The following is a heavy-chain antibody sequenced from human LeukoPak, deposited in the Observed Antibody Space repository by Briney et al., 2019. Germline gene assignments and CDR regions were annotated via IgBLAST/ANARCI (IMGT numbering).Heavy chain of an antibody. Sequence: ASVTVSCKVSGYTLSKLSMHWVRQAPGKGLEWMGGFDPEDGDTMYAQQSQGRVTMTEDTSTNTAYMELSSLRSEDTAVYYCATGSSWFDHWGQGTLVIVSS. CDR3: ATGSSWFDH. D-gene: IGHD6-13*01. J-gene: IGHJ5*02. CDR1: GYTLSKLS. V-gene: IGHV1-24*01. CDR2: FDPEDGDT.